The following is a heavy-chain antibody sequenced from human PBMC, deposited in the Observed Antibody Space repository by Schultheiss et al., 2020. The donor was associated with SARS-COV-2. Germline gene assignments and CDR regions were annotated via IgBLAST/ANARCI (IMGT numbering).Heavy chain of an antibody. CDR3: AKDESGSYYAYYFDY. CDR2: ISYDGSNK. D-gene: IGHD1-26*01. J-gene: IGHJ4*02. CDR1: GFTFSSYG. V-gene: IGHV3-30*18. Sequence: GESLKISCAASGFTFSSYGMHWVRQAPGKGLEWVAVISYDGSNKYYADSVKGRFTISRDNSKNTLYLQMNSLRAEDTAVYYCAKDESGSYYAYYFDYWGQGTLVTVSS.